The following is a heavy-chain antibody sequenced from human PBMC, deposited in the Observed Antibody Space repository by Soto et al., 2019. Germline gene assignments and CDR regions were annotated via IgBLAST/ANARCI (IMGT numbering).Heavy chain of an antibody. D-gene: IGHD6-19*01. J-gene: IGHJ3*02. CDR3: ARPLIAVAGHDAFDI. V-gene: IGHV1-69*13. CDR2: IIPIFGTA. Sequence: SVKVSCKASGNTVPNYAIHWVRQAPGQRLEWMGGIIPIFGTANYAQKFQGRVTVTADESTSTAYMELSSLRSEDTAVYYCARPLIAVAGHDAFDIWGRGTMVTVSS. CDR1: GNTVPNYA.